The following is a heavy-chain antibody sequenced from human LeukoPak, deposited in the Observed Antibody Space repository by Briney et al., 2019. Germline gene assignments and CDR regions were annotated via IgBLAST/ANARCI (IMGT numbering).Heavy chain of an antibody. D-gene: IGHD2-21*02. CDR3: AKDLGGDCYLDY. Sequence: GGSLRLSCAASGFTFSSYWMSWVRQAPGMGLEWVANIKQDGSEKYYVDSVKGRFTISRDNAKNSLYLQMNSLRAEDTAVYYCAKDLGGDCYLDYWGQGTLVTVSS. CDR2: IKQDGSEK. CDR1: GFTFSSYW. J-gene: IGHJ4*02. V-gene: IGHV3-7*01.